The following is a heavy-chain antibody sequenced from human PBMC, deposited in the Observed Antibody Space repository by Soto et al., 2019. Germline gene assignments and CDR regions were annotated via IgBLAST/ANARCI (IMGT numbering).Heavy chain of an antibody. Sequence: ASVKVSCKASGYTFAGYYMHWVRQAPGQGLEWMGWINPNNGGTNYAQKFQGRVTVTMDTSTSTAYMELSRLTSDDTAVYFCARSLAEGYCIITGCYTRPLYGMDVWGQGTTVTVSS. CDR2: INPNNGGT. V-gene: IGHV1-2*02. CDR3: ARSLAEGYCIITGCYTRPLYGMDV. J-gene: IGHJ6*02. CDR1: GYTFAGYY. D-gene: IGHD2-2*02.